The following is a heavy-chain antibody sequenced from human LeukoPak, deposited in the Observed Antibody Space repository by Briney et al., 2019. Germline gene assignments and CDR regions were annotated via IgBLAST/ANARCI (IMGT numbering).Heavy chain of an antibody. CDR3: AKGGGYAYYDSSGYYSSYFDY. Sequence: GGSLRLSCAASGFTFSSYWMSWVRQAPGKGLEWVANIKQDGSEKYYVDSVKGRFTISRDNAKNSLYLQMNSLRAEDTALYYCAKGGGYAYYDSSGYYSSYFDYWGQGTLVTVSS. CDR1: GFTFSSYW. CDR2: IKQDGSEK. D-gene: IGHD3-22*01. J-gene: IGHJ4*02. V-gene: IGHV3-7*03.